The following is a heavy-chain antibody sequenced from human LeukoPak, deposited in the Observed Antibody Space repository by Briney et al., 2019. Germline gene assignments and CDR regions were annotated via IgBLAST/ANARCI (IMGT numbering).Heavy chain of an antibody. J-gene: IGHJ4*02. V-gene: IGHV4-59*01. Sequence: PSETLSLTCTVSGGSISSYYWSWIRQPPGKGLEWIGYIYYSGSTNYNPSLKSRVTISVDTSKNQFSLKLSSVTAADTAVYYCAWTGYCSGGSCYPTWDYWGQGTLVTVSS. CDR3: AWTGYCSGGSCYPTWDY. D-gene: IGHD2-15*01. CDR2: IYYSGST. CDR1: GGSISSYY.